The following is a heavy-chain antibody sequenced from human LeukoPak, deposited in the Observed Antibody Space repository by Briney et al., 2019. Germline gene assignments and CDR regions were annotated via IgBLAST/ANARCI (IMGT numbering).Heavy chain of an antibody. V-gene: IGHV4-59*12. CDR3: ARGGKYYDSSGYLRY. D-gene: IGHD3-22*01. CDR1: GGSISSYY. CDR2: IYHSGNT. Sequence: SETLSLTCTVSGGSISSYYWSWIRQTPGKGLGWIGYIYHSGNTNYNPSLKSRVTISVDSSKNQFSLKLSSVTAADTAVYYCARGGKYYDSSGYLRYWGQGTLVTVSS. J-gene: IGHJ4*02.